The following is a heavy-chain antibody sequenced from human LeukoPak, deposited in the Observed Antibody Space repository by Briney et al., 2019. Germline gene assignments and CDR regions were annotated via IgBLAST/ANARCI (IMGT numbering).Heavy chain of an antibody. D-gene: IGHD5-24*01. CDR1: GDSISSSNW. CDR3: AKDPAEMATSRNYFDY. CDR2: IYHSGTT. J-gene: IGHJ4*02. V-gene: IGHV4-4*02. Sequence: SETLSLTCAVSGDSISSSNWWSWVRQPPEKGLEWIGEIYHSGTTNYTPSLKSRVTISVDKSKNQFSLKLSSVTAADTAVYYCAKDPAEMATSRNYFDYWGQGTLVTVSS.